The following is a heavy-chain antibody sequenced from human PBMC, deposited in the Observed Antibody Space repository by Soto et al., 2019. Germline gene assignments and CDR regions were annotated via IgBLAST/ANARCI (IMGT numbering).Heavy chain of an antibody. CDR1: GFTFSNAW. J-gene: IGHJ4*02. Sequence: EVQLVESGGGLVKPGGSLRLSCAASGFTFSNAWMSWVRQAPGKGLEWVGRIKSKTDGGTTDYAAPVKGRFTISRDDSKNTLYLQMNSLKTEDTAVYYCTTDGKGGRVAAAADYWGQGTLVTVSS. V-gene: IGHV3-15*01. CDR2: IKSKTDGGTT. CDR3: TTDGKGGRVAAAADY. D-gene: IGHD6-13*01.